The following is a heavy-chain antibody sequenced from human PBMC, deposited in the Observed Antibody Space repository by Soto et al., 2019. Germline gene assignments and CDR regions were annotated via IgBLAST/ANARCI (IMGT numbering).Heavy chain of an antibody. CDR2: ISDSGAHT. D-gene: IGHD2-21*02. CDR3: AKIRFMVTSYYYGMDV. Sequence: GGSLRLSSAASGFTFSTYPMIWVRQSPGNGLECVGSISDSGAHTYYADTVRSRFTISRDNSKTTLYLQMNSLTDDDTAVDYSAKIRFMVTSYYYGMDVWGHGSTVAVSS. J-gene: IGHJ6*01. CDR1: GFTFSTYP. V-gene: IGHV3-23*01.